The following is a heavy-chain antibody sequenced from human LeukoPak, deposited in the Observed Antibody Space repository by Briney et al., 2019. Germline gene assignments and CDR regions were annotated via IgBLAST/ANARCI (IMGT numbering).Heavy chain of an antibody. J-gene: IGHJ5*02. CDR2: IYHSGST. V-gene: IGHV4-30-2*01. CDR1: GGSISSGGYS. D-gene: IGHD2-2*01. CDR3: AAIAVVPAASASWFDP. Sequence: SETLSLTCAVSGGSISSGGYSWSWIRQPPGKGLEWIGYIYHSGSTYYNPSLKSRVTISVDRSKNQFSLKLSSVTAADTAVYYCAAIAVVPAASASWFDPWGQGTLVTVSS.